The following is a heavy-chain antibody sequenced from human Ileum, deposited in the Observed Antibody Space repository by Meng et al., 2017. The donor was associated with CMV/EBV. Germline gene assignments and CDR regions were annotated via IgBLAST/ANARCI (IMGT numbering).Heavy chain of an antibody. CDR1: GEPLNGFF. D-gene: IGHD5-24*01. CDR2: VNNRGRT. CDR3: ASGRLQFTPSALQH. V-gene: IGHV4-34*02. Sequence: QVELKQLGAGLLKPSETLSLTFAVSGEPLNGFFCSWIRQPPGRGREWIGEVNNRGRTNYNPSLKSRLTISIDTSKRQLSLMVTSVTAADSAIYYCASGRLQFTPSALQHWGPGTLVTVSS. J-gene: IGHJ1*01.